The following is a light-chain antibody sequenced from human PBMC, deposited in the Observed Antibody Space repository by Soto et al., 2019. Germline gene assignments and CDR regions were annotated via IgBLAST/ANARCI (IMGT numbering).Light chain of an antibody. CDR2: EVS. V-gene: IGLV2-23*02. J-gene: IGLJ2*01. CDR3: CSYGGSSTPVL. Sequence: QSVLTQPASVSGSPGQSITISCTGTSSDVGSYNLVSWYQQHPGKAPKLMIFEVSRRPSGVSNRFSGSKSGNTASLTISGLQAEDEADYYCCSYGGSSTPVLFGGGTKLTVL. CDR1: SSDVGSYNL.